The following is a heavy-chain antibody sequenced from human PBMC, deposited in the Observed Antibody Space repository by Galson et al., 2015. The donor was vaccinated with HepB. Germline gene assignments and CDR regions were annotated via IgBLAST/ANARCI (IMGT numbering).Heavy chain of an antibody. J-gene: IGHJ2*01. CDR1: GYSFTTNW. D-gene: IGHD1-14*01. Sequence: QSGAEVKKPGESLKISCQGSGYSFTTNWIGWVRQMPGKGLEWIGIIYPGDSDTRYSPSFQGHVTVSVDKSISTAYLQWSSLKASDTAIFYCARLIKGSTYNTSHWYFDLWGRGTLVTVSS. CDR3: ARLIKGSTYNTSHWYFDL. CDR2: IYPGDSDT. V-gene: IGHV5-51*03.